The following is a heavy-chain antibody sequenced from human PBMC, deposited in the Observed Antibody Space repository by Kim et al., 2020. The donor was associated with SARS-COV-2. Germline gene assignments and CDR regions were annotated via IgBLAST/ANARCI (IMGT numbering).Heavy chain of an antibody. J-gene: IGHJ6*01. CDR3: ARPQWSSIGCYY. CDR1: GGSLSSNCYY. Sequence: SETLSLTCTVSGGSLSSNCYYWGWLRPPPGKGLVGIGSAYYIGNTNPNPSLQSSVSISVATSQNPLSLKPVSVTAAATAVCACARPQWSSIGCYY. CDR2: AYYIGNT. D-gene: IGHD6-19*01. V-gene: IGHV4-39*01.